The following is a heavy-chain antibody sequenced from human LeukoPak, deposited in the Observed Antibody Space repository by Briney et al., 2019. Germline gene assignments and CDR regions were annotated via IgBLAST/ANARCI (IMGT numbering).Heavy chain of an antibody. J-gene: IGHJ5*02. Sequence: SETLSLTCAVYGGSFSGYYWSWIRQPPGKGLEWIGEINHSGSTNYNPSLKSRVTISVDTSKNQFSLKLSSVTAADTAVYYCARHLGYCSSTSCPNWFDPWGQGTLVTVSS. CDR2: INHSGST. CDR3: ARHLGYCSSTSCPNWFDP. CDR1: GGSFSGYY. V-gene: IGHV4-34*01. D-gene: IGHD2-2*01.